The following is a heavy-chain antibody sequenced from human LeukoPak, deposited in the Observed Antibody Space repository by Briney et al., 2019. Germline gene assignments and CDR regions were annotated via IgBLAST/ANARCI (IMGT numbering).Heavy chain of an antibody. V-gene: IGHV3-21*01. D-gene: IGHD4-23*01. J-gene: IGHJ1*01. CDR1: GFTFSSYS. CDR2: ISSSSNNI. CDR3: VYGGGYFQH. Sequence: GXSLRLSCAASGFTFSSYSMDWVRQAPGKGLEWVSSISSSSNNIYYADSVKGRFTISRDNGKNSLYLLMNSLRAEDTAVYYCVYGGGYFQHWGQGTLVTVSS.